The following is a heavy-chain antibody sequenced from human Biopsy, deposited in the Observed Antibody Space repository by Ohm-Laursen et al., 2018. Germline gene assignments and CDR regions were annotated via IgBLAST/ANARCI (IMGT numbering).Heavy chain of an antibody. V-gene: IGHV4-59*08. Sequence: SDTLSLTCTVSGGSISSDYWSWIRQTPGKGLEWIGYIYYSGSTNYNPSLKSRVAISVDTSKNQFSLRLTSVTAADTAVYYCARVAGGYAYYYGMDVWGQGTTVMVSS. D-gene: IGHD5-12*01. J-gene: IGHJ6*02. CDR2: IYYSGST. CDR1: GGSISSDY. CDR3: ARVAGGYAYYYGMDV.